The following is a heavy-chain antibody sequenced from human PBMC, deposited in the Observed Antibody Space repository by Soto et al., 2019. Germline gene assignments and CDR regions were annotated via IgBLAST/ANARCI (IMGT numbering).Heavy chain of an antibody. Sequence: QVQLVESGGGVVQPGRSLRLSCAASGFTFSSYGMHWVRQAPGKGLEWVAGIWYDGSNKYYADSVKGRFTISRDNSKNTLYLQMNSLRADDTAVYYCARDFCSTTSCYRWGWYFDLWGRGTLVTVSS. V-gene: IGHV3-33*01. CDR1: GFTFSSYG. D-gene: IGHD2-2*01. CDR2: IWYDGSNK. CDR3: ARDFCSTTSCYRWGWYFDL. J-gene: IGHJ2*01.